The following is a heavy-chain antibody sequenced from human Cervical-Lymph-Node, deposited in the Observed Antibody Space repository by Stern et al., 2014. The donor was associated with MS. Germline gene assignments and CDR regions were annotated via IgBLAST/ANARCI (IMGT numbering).Heavy chain of an antibody. CDR1: GGSISRYH. Sequence: QEQLQESGPGLVKPSETLSLTCSVSGGSISRYHWSWIRQTPGKGLEWICYVHYSEGTNYNPSLKSRSTISPDTAKSQIYLALRSVTVVATAIYYCVISRRDGFSYSFDDWGQGTLVTVSS. J-gene: IGHJ4*02. V-gene: IGHV4-59*12. D-gene: IGHD5-24*01. CDR3: VISRRDGFSYSFDD. CDR2: VHYSEGT.